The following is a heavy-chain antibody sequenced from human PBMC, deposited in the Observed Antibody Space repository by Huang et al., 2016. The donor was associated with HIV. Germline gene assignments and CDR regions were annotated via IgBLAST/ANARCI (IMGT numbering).Heavy chain of an antibody. CDR1: GFSFSNYG. J-gene: IGHJ4*02. V-gene: IGHV3-30*18. CDR3: AKDQALSNYYFDD. D-gene: IGHD3-9*01. CDR2: ISYEGSNQ. Sequence: QVHLVESGGGVVQPGKSLRLSCTASGFSFSNYGMHWGRQVPGKGPEWVTMISYEGSNQYYTEAVKGRFTISRDNTKNTLYLQMNSLRSEDSGVYYCAKDQALSNYYFDDWGQGTLVTVSS.